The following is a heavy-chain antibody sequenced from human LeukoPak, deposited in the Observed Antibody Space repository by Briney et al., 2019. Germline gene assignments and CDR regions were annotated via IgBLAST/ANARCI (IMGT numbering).Heavy chain of an antibody. Sequence: SETLSLTCTVSGGSISSYYWSWIRQPPGKGLEWIGYIYYSGSTNYNPSLKSRVTISVDTSKNQFSLKLSSVTAAVTAVYYCARVRTVATTYYFDCWGQGTLVTVSS. CDR3: ARVRTVATTYYFDC. V-gene: IGHV4-59*01. D-gene: IGHD5-12*01. CDR1: GGSISSYY. CDR2: IYYSGST. J-gene: IGHJ4*02.